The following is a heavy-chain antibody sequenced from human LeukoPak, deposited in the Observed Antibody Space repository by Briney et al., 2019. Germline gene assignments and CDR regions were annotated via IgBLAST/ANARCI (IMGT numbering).Heavy chain of an antibody. CDR1: GYTFTSYD. Sequence: ASVKVSCKASGYTFTSYDINWVRQATGQGLEWMGWMNPNSGNTGYAQKFQGRVTMTRNTSISTAYMELSSLRSEDTAVYYCARDPLLWFGELRPWGQGTLVTVSS. J-gene: IGHJ5*02. D-gene: IGHD3-10*01. CDR3: ARDPLLWFGELRP. CDR2: MNPNSGNT. V-gene: IGHV1-8*01.